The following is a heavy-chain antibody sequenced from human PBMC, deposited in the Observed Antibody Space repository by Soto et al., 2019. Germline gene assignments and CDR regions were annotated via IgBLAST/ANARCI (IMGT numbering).Heavy chain of an antibody. CDR3: ARDYGEGYDSSGYLSPWFDP. V-gene: IGHV1-46*01. Sequence: ASVKVSCKASGYTFTSYYMHWVRQAPGQGLEWMGIINPSGGSTSYAQKFQGRVTMTRDTSTSTVYMELSSLRSEDTAVYYCARDYGEGYDSSGYLSPWFDPWGQGTLVTVSS. D-gene: IGHD3-22*01. CDR2: INPSGGST. J-gene: IGHJ5*02. CDR1: GYTFTSYY.